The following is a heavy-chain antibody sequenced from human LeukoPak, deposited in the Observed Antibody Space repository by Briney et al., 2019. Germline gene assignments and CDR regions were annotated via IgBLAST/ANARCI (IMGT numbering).Heavy chain of an antibody. CDR3: ARGYLRSIAVAGTRTYYFDY. V-gene: IGHV3-64*01. J-gene: IGHJ4*02. D-gene: IGHD6-19*01. CDR2: ISSNGGST. Sequence: PGGSLRLSCAASGFTFSSYAMHWVRQAPGKGLEYVSAISSNGGSTYYANSVKGRFTISRDNSKNTLYLQMGSLRAEDMAVYYCARGYLRSIAVAGTRTYYFDYWCQRTLVTVSS. CDR1: GFTFSSYA.